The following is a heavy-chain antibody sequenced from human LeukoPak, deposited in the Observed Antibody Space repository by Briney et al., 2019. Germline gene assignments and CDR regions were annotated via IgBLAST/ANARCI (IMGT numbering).Heavy chain of an antibody. CDR1: GYTFTGYY. D-gene: IGHD7-27*01. Sequence: ASLKVSCKASGYTFTGYYMHWVRQAPGQGLEWMGWINPNSGGTNYAQKFQGRVTLTRDTSISTAYMYLSGLTSDDTAIYYCARDHNWGPDFWGQGTLVTVSS. J-gene: IGHJ4*02. V-gene: IGHV1-2*02. CDR2: INPNSGGT. CDR3: ARDHNWGPDF.